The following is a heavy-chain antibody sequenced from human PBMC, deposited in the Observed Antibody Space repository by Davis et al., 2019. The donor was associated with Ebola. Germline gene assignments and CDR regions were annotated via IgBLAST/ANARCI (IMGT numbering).Heavy chain of an antibody. J-gene: IGHJ4*02. V-gene: IGHV3-30-3*01. CDR1: GFTFSSYA. D-gene: IGHD6-19*01. Sequence: GESLKISCAASGFTFSSYAMHWVRQAPGKGLEWVAVISYDGSNKYYADSVKGRFTISGDNSKNTLYLQMNSLRAEDTAVYYCARSNPPQGRIAVAADYWGQGTLVTVSS. CDR3: ARSNPPQGRIAVAADY. CDR2: ISYDGSNK.